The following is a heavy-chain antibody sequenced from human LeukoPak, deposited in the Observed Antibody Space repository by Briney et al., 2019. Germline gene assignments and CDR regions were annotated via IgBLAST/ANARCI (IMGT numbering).Heavy chain of an antibody. CDR2: IRYDGSNK. CDR3: ARGAYGSGSYGDNWFDP. V-gene: IGHV3-30*02. D-gene: IGHD3-10*01. CDR1: GFTFSSYD. Sequence: GGSLRLSCAASGFTFSSYDMHWVRQAPGKGLEWVAFIRYDGSNKYYADSVKGRFTISRDNSKNILYLQMNSLRAEDTAVYYCARGAYGSGSYGDNWFDPWGQGTLVTVSS. J-gene: IGHJ5*02.